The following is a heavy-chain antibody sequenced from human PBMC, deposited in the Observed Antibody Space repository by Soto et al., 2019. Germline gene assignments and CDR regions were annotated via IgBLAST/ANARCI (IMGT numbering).Heavy chain of an antibody. D-gene: IGHD2-8*01. CDR1: GGSISSSSYY. CDR3: ARRFCTNGVCYRPHDGWFDP. CDR2: IYYSGST. Sequence: PSETLSLTCTVSGGSISSSSYYWGWIRQPPGKGLEWIGSIYYSGSTYYNPSLKSRVTISVDTSKNQFSLKLSSVTAADTAVYYCARRFCTNGVCYRPHDGWFDPGGQGTLVTSPQ. J-gene: IGHJ5*02. V-gene: IGHV4-39*01.